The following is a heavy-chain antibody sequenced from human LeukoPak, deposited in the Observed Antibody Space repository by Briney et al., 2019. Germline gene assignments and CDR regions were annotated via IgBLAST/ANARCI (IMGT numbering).Heavy chain of an antibody. CDR3: ARDCNSYLDC. D-gene: IGHD2/OR15-2a*01. J-gene: IGHJ4*02. V-gene: IGHV3-30-3*01. CDR2: ISYDGSNK. CDR1: GFTFSSYA. Sequence: GGSLRLSCAASGFTFSSYAMHWVRQAPGKGLEWVAVISYDGSNKYYADSVKGRFTISRDNSKNTLYLQMNSLRAEDTAVYYCARDCNSYLDCWGQGTLVTVSS.